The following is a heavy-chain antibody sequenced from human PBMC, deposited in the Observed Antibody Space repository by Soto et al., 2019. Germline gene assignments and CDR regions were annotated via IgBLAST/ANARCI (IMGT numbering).Heavy chain of an antibody. V-gene: IGHV4-34*01. CDR1: GGSLSDYF. D-gene: IGHD2-21*01. Sequence: PSETLSLTCVFSGGSLSDYFWSWIRQPPGMALEWIGEINHLGSINYNPSLKSRVTMSVDTSKNQFSLTLNSVTAADTATYYCARGGISHWAYFYYMDVWDRGTTVT. CDR3: ARGGISHWAYFYYMDV. CDR2: INHLGSI. J-gene: IGHJ6*03.